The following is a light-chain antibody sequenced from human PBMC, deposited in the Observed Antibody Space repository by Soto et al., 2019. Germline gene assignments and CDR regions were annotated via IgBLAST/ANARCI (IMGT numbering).Light chain of an antibody. CDR3: QQYGTSPYT. Sequence: EIVLTQSPGTLSLSPGERATLSCRASQSINSNYLAWYQQKPGQAPRLLIYGASSRATGIPDRFSGSGSGTDFALTISRLEPEDFAVFNCQQYGTSPYTFGQGTKLEIK. CDR2: GAS. J-gene: IGKJ2*01. V-gene: IGKV3-20*01. CDR1: QSINSNY.